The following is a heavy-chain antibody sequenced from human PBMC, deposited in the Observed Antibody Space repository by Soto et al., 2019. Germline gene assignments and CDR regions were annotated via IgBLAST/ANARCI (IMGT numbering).Heavy chain of an antibody. J-gene: IGHJ4*02. CDR2: VHHNGRT. D-gene: IGHD3-10*01. Sequence: QLQLQESGPGLVQPSGTLSLTCTVSGGSITSGDNYYWGWVRQPPGKGLEYIGSVHHNGRTYSNPSMKSRVNVSADTSKNQCSLKLTSVTAADTAVYYCARLGSGSQYPVDSWGQGTLVTVSS. CDR1: GGSITSGDNYY. CDR3: ARLGSGSQYPVDS. V-gene: IGHV4-39*01.